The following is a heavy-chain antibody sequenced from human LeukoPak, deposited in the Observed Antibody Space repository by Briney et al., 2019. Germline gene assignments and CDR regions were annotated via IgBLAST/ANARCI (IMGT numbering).Heavy chain of an antibody. Sequence: SETLSLTCTVSGGSISSYFWSWIRQPPGKGLEWIGYIYYSGRTNYNPSLKSRVTISVDTSKNQFSLKLSSVTAADTAVYYCARAEYSSGWYWFDPWGQGTLVTVSS. D-gene: IGHD6-19*01. J-gene: IGHJ5*02. CDR1: GGSISSYF. CDR2: IYYSGRT. CDR3: ARAEYSSGWYWFDP. V-gene: IGHV4-59*01.